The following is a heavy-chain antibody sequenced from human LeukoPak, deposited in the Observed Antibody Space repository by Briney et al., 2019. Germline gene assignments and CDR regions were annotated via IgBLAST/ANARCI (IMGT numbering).Heavy chain of an antibody. D-gene: IGHD3-22*01. V-gene: IGHV3-23*01. CDR3: AKDRGGYDSSGYKVDY. CDR2: ISGSGGST. J-gene: IGHJ4*02. Sequence: GSLRLSCAASGFTFSSYAMSWVRQAPGKGLGWVSAISGSGGSTYYADSVKGRFTISRDNSKNTLYLQMSSLRAEDTAVYYCAKDRGGYDSSGYKVDYWGQGTLVTVSS. CDR1: GFTFSSYA.